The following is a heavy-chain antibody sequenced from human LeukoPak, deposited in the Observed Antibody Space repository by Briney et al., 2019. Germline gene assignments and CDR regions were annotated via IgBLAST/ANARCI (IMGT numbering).Heavy chain of an antibody. D-gene: IGHD4-17*01. CDR1: GGTFSSYA. Sequence: SVKVSCKASGGTFSSYAISWVRQAPGQGLEWMGRIIPISGTANYAQKLQGRVTITTDESMRAAYMEMSSLRSEDTAVYYCARDPYGGDYFDYWGQGTLVTVSS. V-gene: IGHV1-69*05. CDR3: ARDPYGGDYFDY. J-gene: IGHJ4*02. CDR2: IIPISGTA.